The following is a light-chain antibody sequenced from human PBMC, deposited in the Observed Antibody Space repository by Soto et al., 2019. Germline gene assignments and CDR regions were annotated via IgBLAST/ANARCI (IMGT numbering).Light chain of an antibody. V-gene: IGKV3D-20*02. CDR3: QQRSTWPRFT. CDR2: GAS. J-gene: IGKJ3*01. Sequence: EIVLTQSPGTLSLSPGERAALPCGASQSVSSSYLAWYQQKPGQAPRLLLYGASNRATGIPARFSGSRSRTDFALTISSLDPEYFAVYYCQQRSTWPRFTFGPGTNVDIK. CDR1: QSVSSSY.